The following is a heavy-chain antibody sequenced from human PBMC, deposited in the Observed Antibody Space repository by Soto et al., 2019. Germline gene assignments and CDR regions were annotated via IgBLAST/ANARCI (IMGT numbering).Heavy chain of an antibody. Sequence: ETLSLTCPVSSVSLSSKNFYWCSIRQSPGKGLECIGTLYSGSTFSSLSLKNRVTISVDTSKNQVSMKLRSVAAADTAIYFCATTRGIAVGGSLDYWGQGIQVTFS. D-gene: IGHD6-19*01. CDR1: SVSLSSKNFY. CDR3: ATTRGIAVGGSLDY. CDR2: LYSGST. J-gene: IGHJ4*02. V-gene: IGHV4-39*01.